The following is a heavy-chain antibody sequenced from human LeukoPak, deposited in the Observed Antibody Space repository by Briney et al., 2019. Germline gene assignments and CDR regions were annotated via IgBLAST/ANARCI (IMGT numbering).Heavy chain of an antibody. CDR1: GFTLSYYY. D-gene: IGHD2/OR15-2a*01. CDR3: ARAVIGGPFFGY. V-gene: IGHV3-11*01. CDR2: ISSSGGAV. J-gene: IGHJ4*02. Sequence: GGTLRLSCAASGFTLSYYYMTWIRQAPGKGLEWVSYISSSGGAVYYADSVNGRFTFTRDNTKYPLYLQTTSLSAEDTAAYYSARAVIGGPFFGYSGQGTLVTVSS.